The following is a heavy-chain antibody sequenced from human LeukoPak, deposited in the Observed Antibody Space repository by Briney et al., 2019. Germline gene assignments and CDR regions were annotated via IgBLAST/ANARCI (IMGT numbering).Heavy chain of an antibody. CDR2: ISGSGGST. V-gene: IGHV3-23*01. CDR1: GFTFSSYA. D-gene: IGHD3-22*01. Sequence: GGSLRLSCAASGFTFSSYAMSWVRQAPGKGLEWVSAISGSGGSTYYADSVKGRLTISRDNSKNTLYLQMYSLRAEDTAVYYCAKDMGYYDSSGYLAYWGQGTLVTVSS. CDR3: AKDMGYYDSSGYLAY. J-gene: IGHJ4*02.